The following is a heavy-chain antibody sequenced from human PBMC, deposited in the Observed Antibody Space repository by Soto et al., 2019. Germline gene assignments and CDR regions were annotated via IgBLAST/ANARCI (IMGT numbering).Heavy chain of an antibody. D-gene: IGHD5-12*01. CDR2: ISARGGSS. J-gene: IGHJ4*02. V-gene: IGHV3-23*01. Sequence: EVQLLESAGGLVQPGGSLRLSCVASGFSFSSYAMVWVRQAPGKGLEWVSVISARGGSSYFADTVKGRFTISRDNSKNLLSLEMNSLRAEDTAIYFCAKGSIEYSASVDNWGQGTLVLVSS. CDR1: GFSFSSYA. CDR3: AKGSIEYSASVDN.